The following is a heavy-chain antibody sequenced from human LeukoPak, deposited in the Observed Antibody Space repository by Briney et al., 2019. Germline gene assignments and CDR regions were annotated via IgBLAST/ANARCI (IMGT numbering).Heavy chain of an antibody. Sequence: PSETLSLTCAVYGGSFSGYYWSWIRQPPGKGLEWIGEINHSGSTNYNPSLKSRVTISVDTSKNQFSLKLSSVTAADTAVYYCARAYGDYGGYIDYWGQGTLVTVSS. J-gene: IGHJ4*02. CDR1: GGSFSGYY. CDR2: INHSGST. CDR3: ARAYGDYGGYIDY. D-gene: IGHD4-17*01. V-gene: IGHV4-34*01.